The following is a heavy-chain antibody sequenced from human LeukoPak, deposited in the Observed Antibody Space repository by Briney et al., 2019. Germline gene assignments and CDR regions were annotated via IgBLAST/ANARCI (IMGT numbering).Heavy chain of an antibody. CDR2: IYYSGST. J-gene: IGHJ6*02. Sequence: SETLSLTCTVSGGSISSSSYYWGWIRQPPGKGLEWIGSIYYSGSTYYNPSLKSRVTISVDTSKNQFSLKLSSVTAADTAVYYCARSEGSKYYYYSMDVWGQGTTVTVSS. CDR3: ARSEGSKYYYYSMDV. CDR1: GGSISSSSYY. V-gene: IGHV4-39*01.